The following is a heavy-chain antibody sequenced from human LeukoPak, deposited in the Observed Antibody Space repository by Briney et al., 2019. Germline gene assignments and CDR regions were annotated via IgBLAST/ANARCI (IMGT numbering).Heavy chain of an antibody. V-gene: IGHV1-8*03. CDR2: MNPNSGNT. Sequence: GASVKVSCKASGYTFTSYDINWVRQATGQGLEWMGWMNPNSGNTGYAQKFQGRVTITRNTSISTAYMELSRLKSDDTAVYYCARDQVARDIVVVLAATGTIDYWGQGTLVTVSS. CDR1: GYTFTSYD. D-gene: IGHD2-15*01. CDR3: ARDQVARDIVVVLAATGTIDY. J-gene: IGHJ4*02.